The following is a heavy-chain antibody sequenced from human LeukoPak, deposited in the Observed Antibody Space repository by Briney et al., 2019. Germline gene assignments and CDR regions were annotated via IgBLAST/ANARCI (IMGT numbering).Heavy chain of an antibody. J-gene: IGHJ4*02. CDR2: ISGSGGYT. Sequence: PGGSPRLSCAASGFTFSSHVMSWVRQAPGKGLEWVSAISGSGGYTYYADSVKGRFTISRDNSKNTLYLQMSSLRAEDTAVYYCATRAVPASSVWFYFDFWGQGTLVTVSS. CDR1: GFTFSSHV. D-gene: IGHD6-19*01. V-gene: IGHV3-23*01. CDR3: ATRAVPASSVWFYFDF.